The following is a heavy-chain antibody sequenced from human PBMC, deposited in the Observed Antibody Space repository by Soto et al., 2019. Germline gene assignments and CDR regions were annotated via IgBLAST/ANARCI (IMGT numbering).Heavy chain of an antibody. CDR2: IKSDGSRT. CDR3: ARADSSGPLVDY. Sequence: VQLVESGGGLVQPGGSLRLSCAASGFTFSSYWMQWVRQAPGKGLVWVAHIKSDGSRTSHADSVKGRFTISRDNAKNTLYLQMNSLRAEDTAVYYCARADSSGPLVDYWGQGTLVTVSS. CDR1: GFTFSSYW. D-gene: IGHD3-22*01. V-gene: IGHV3-74*01. J-gene: IGHJ4*02.